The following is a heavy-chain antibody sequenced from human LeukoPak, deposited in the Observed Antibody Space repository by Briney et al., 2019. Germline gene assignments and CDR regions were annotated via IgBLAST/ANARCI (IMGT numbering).Heavy chain of an antibody. V-gene: IGHV3-23*01. CDR1: GFTFTSYS. J-gene: IGHJ4*02. D-gene: IGHD2-21*01. CDR2: ISGSGDST. Sequence: GGSLRLSCAASGFTFTSYSMTWVRQAPGKGLEWVSGISGSGDSTYYPDPVKGRFTISRDNSKSTVYLQMDSLRAEDTAVYYCAKEFSSTALFYFDSWGQGTLVTVSA. CDR3: AKEFSSTALFYFDS.